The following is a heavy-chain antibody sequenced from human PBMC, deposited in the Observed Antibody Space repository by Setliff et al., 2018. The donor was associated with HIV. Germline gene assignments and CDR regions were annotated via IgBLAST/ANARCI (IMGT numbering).Heavy chain of an antibody. CDR2: INVGDSDT. CDR1: GTSFTNYW. CDR3: SRTTRTVYYDSSAYDAFDI. D-gene: IGHD3-22*01. J-gene: IGHJ3*02. Sequence: GESLKISCKGSGTSFTNYWIGWVRQLPGKGLEWMGIINVGDSDTRYSPSFQGQVTISAVKSISTAYLQWSSLKASDTAMYYCSRTTRTVYYDSSAYDAFDIWGQGTLVTVAS. V-gene: IGHV5-51*01.